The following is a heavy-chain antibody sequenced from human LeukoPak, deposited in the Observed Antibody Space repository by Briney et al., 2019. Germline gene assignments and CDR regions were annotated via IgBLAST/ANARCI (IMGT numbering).Heavy chain of an antibody. CDR1: GGSISGYY. CDR2: IYISGRT. V-gene: IGHV4-4*07. J-gene: IGHJ4*02. CDR3: GRGDFGDSDVFRL. D-gene: IGHD4-17*01. Sequence: SETLSLTCTISGGSISGYYWSWLRQPVGRGLERIGRIYISGRTTYNPSLESRVTMSVDTSKNRFSLNLRSVTAADTAVYYCGRGDFGDSDVFRLWGQGTLVSVSS.